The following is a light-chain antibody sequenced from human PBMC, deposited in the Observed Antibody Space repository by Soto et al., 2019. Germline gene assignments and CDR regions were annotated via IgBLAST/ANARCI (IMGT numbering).Light chain of an antibody. CDR3: QQSYSSPPT. CDR1: QNINNY. J-gene: IGKJ1*01. Sequence: DIHITHSPSSLSSSVLDIFTITCRASQNINNYLNWYQQKPGKAPKLLIFAASSLQSGVPSRFSGSRSGPDFTLTISSLQPEDFATYYCQQSYSSPPTFGQGTKVDIK. CDR2: AAS. V-gene: IGKV1-39*01.